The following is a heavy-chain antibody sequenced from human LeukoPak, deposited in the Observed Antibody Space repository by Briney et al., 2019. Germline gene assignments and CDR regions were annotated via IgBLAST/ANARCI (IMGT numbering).Heavy chain of an antibody. CDR1: GFTFSSYG. CDR3: ARRLRYSSSYYMDV. V-gene: IGHV3-30*02. J-gene: IGHJ6*03. D-gene: IGHD6-6*01. Sequence: PGGSLRLSCAASGFTFSSYGMHWVRQAPGKGLEWVAFIRYDGINKYYAGSVKGRFTISRDNSKNTLYQQMNSLRAEDTAVYYCARRLRYSSSYYMDVWGKGTTVTISS. CDR2: IRYDGINK.